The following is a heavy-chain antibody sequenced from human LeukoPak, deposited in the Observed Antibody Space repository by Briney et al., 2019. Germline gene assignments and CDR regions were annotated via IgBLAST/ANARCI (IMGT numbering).Heavy chain of an antibody. J-gene: IGHJ4*02. V-gene: IGHV4-61*02. CDR1: GDSISSGDYY. D-gene: IGHD3-10*01. Sequence: SETLSLTCTVSGDSISSGDYYWSWIRQPAGKGLEWIGRIYTSGSTNYNPSLKSRVTISVDTSKNQFSLKLSSVTAADTAVYYCARDPDYYGSGSYDYWGQGTLVTVSS. CDR3: ARDPDYYGSGSYDY. CDR2: IYTSGST.